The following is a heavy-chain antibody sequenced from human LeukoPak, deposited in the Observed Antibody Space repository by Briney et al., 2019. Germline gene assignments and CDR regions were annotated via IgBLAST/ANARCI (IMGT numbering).Heavy chain of an antibody. V-gene: IGHV3-30*18. D-gene: IGHD3-3*01. CDR3: AKALRFLEWLKLPGD. CDR2: ISFDGSNK. Sequence: PGGSLRLTCAASGFTFSSYGMHWVRQAPGKGLEWVAVISFDGSNKYYADSVKGRFTISRDNSMNTLYLQMNSLRSEETALYYCAKALRFLEWLKLPGDWGQGTLVTVSS. CDR1: GFTFSSYG. J-gene: IGHJ4*02.